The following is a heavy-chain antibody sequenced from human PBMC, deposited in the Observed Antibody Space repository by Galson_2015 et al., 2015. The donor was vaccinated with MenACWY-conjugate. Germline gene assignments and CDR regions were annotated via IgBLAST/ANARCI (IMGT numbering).Heavy chain of an antibody. CDR1: GFTFSDYH. CDR3: ARLGTAVFPSSYEPHFDY. V-gene: IGHV3-11*06. CDR2: IYSYSTYT. J-gene: IGHJ4*02. D-gene: IGHD3-10*01. Sequence: SLRLSCAAYGFTFSDYHMTWIRQAPGKGLEWISYIYSYSTYTDYADSVKGRFTISRDNSKNSLYLQMNSLRDEDTPVYYCARLGTAVFPSSYEPHFDYWGQGTLVTVSS.